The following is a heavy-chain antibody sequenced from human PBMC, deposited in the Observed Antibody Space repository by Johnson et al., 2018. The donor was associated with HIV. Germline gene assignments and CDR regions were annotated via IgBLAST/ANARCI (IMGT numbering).Heavy chain of an antibody. CDR3: ARPIVRGASDI. J-gene: IGHJ3*02. V-gene: IGHV3-9*01. Sequence: VQLVESGGGLVQPGRSLRLSCAASGFTFDDYAMHLVRQAPGKGLEWVSGISWNSGSIGYADSVKGRFTISRDNAKNSLYLQMNSLRAEDTAVYYCARPIVRGASDIWGQGTMVTVSP. CDR1: GFTFDDYA. CDR2: ISWNSGSI. D-gene: IGHD3-10*01.